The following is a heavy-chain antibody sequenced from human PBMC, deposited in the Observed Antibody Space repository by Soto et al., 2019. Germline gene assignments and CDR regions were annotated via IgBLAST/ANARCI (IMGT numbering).Heavy chain of an antibody. Sequence: QVQLVQSGAEVKKPGASVKVSCRASGYTFTTYGISWVRQAPGQGLEWMGWISGYNGNTNYAQKFQGRVTMTTDTSTSTAYMELRSLRSADSAVYFCAKGYNYGYGDYWGLGTLVTVSS. CDR3: AKGYNYGYGDY. D-gene: IGHD5-18*01. V-gene: IGHV1-18*01. CDR1: GYTFTTYG. J-gene: IGHJ4*02. CDR2: ISGYNGNT.